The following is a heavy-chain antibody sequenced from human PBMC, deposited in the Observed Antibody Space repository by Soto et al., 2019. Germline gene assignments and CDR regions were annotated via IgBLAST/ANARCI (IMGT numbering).Heavy chain of an antibody. V-gene: IGHV2-5*02. CDR2: IYWDDDK. J-gene: IGHJ4*02. Sequence: QITLKEAGPTLVKPTQTLTLTCSFYGCSLITGGVGVSWIRQPPGKALEWLALIYWDDDKGYSTSLKSRLTITKDTSKNQVVLTMTSMDPADTATYYCAHTMAPRIFDYWGQGTLVTVSS. CDR3: AHTMAPRIFDY. CDR1: GCSLITGGVG.